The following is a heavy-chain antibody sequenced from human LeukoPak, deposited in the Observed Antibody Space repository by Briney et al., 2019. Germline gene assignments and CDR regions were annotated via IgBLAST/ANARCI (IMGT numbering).Heavy chain of an antibody. CDR2: IRGGGANP. J-gene: IGHJ4*02. D-gene: IGHD6-6*01. V-gene: IGHV3-23*01. CDR1: GFTFSNFA. CDR3: AKVSSSSPYFDY. Sequence: GGSLRLSCAASGFTFSNFAMNWVRQAPGKGLEWVSSIRGGGANPHYADSVKGRFTISRDNSKNTLYMEMNSLRAEDTAVYYCAKVSSSSPYFDYWGQGTLVTVSS.